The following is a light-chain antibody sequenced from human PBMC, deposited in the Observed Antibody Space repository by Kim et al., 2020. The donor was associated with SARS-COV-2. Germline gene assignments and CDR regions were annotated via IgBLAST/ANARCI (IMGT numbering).Light chain of an antibody. CDR2: DAS. CDR3: QQRTSWPLT. CDR1: QSVSSH. Sequence: EIVLTQSPATLSVSPGERATLSCRASQSVSSHLAWYQQKPGQGPRLLIYDASKRATGIPARFSGSGSGTDFTLTISSLEPEDFAVYYCQQRTSWPLTFGGGTKVDIK. V-gene: IGKV3-11*01. J-gene: IGKJ4*01.